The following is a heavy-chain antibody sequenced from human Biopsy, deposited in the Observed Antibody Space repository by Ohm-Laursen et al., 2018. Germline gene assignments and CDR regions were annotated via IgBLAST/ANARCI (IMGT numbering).Heavy chain of an antibody. D-gene: IGHD1-26*01. CDR3: ATDARWDPSLDAFHV. CDR1: GATVTSYA. Sequence: ASVKVSCKASGATVTSYAISWVRQAPGQGLEWMGRIIPFTGVANYAQNFQGKVTISADKSPPTVYVELSTLKPDDTAVYYCATDARWDPSLDAFHVWGQGTQVTVS. CDR2: IIPFTGVA. J-gene: IGHJ3*01. V-gene: IGHV1-69*04.